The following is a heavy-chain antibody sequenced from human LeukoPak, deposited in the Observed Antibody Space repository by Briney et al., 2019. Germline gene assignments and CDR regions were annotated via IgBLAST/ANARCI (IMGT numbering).Heavy chain of an antibody. Sequence: ASVKVSCKASGYTFTSYDINWVRQATGQGLEWMGWMNPNSGNTGYAQKFQGRVTITRHTSISTAYMELSRLRSEDTAVYYCARATGLRSSYDYWGQGTLVTVSS. V-gene: IGHV1-8*03. CDR2: MNPNSGNT. CDR3: ARATGLRSSYDY. D-gene: IGHD6-6*01. J-gene: IGHJ4*02. CDR1: GYTFTSYD.